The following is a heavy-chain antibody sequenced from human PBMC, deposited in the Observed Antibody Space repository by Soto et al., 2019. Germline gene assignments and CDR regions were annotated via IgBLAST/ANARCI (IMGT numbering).Heavy chain of an antibody. D-gene: IGHD3-3*01. V-gene: IGHV3-30-3*01. CDR3: ARGGYDFWSGSSYFDY. J-gene: IGHJ4*02. CDR1: GFTFSSYA. Sequence: QVQLVESGGGVVQPGRSLRLSCAASGFTFSSYAMHWVRQAPGKGLEWVAVISYDGSNKYYADSVKGRFTNSRDNSNNALYMQMNSLRAEDTAVYYCARGGYDFWSGSSYFDYWGQGTLVTVSS. CDR2: ISYDGSNK.